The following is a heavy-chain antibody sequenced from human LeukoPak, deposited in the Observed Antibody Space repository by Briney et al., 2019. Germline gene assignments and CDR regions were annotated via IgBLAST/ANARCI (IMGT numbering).Heavy chain of an antibody. V-gene: IGHV1-2*02. D-gene: IGHD3-22*01. J-gene: IGHJ4*02. CDR3: ARDSAYYDSSGYQTKGFDY. CDR2: INPNSGGT. CDR1: GYTFTGYY. Sequence: SVKVSCKASGYTFTGYYMHWVRQAPGQGLEWMGWINPNSGGTNYAQKFQGRVTMTRDTSISTTYMELSRLRSDDTAVYYCARDSAYYDSSGYQTKGFDYWGQGTLVTVSS.